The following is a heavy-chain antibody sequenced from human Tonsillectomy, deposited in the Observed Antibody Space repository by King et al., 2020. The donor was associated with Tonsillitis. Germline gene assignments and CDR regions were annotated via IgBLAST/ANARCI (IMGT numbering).Heavy chain of an antibody. CDR1: GYTFTGSY. D-gene: IGHD1-26*01. Sequence: LQLVQSGAEVKKPGASVQVYCKASGYTFTGSYIHWVRQAPGQGLEWMGWMNPHSGGTNYAQKFQGRVTMTRDTSISTAYMELSRLRSDDTAAYYCARAGLGGSYFFDYWGQGTLVTVSS. CDR2: MNPHSGGT. CDR3: ARAGLGGSYFFDY. J-gene: IGHJ4*02. V-gene: IGHV1-2*02.